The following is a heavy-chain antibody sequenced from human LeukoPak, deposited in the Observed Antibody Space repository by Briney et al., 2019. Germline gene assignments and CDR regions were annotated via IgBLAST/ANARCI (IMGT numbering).Heavy chain of an antibody. V-gene: IGHV3-66*01. CDR3: ARELWRYSYGGIDY. Sequence: PGGSLRLSCAVSGFTVSSNYMRWVRQAPGKGLEWVSVIYSGGSTYYADSVKGRFTISRDNSKNTLYLQMNSLRAEDTAVYYCARELWRYSYGGIDYWGQGTLVTVSS. CDR1: GFTVSSNY. J-gene: IGHJ4*02. CDR2: IYSGGST. D-gene: IGHD5-18*01.